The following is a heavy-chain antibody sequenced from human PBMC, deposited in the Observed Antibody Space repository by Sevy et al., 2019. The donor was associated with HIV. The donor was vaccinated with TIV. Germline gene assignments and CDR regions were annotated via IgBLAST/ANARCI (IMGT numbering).Heavy chain of an antibody. V-gene: IGHV3-23*01. J-gene: IGHJ4*02. D-gene: IGHD3-3*01. Sequence: GGSLRLSCAASGFTFSSYAMSWVRQAPGKGLEWVSAISGSGGSTYYADSVKGRYTISRENSKNTLYLQMNSLRAEDTSVYYCAKLSTYYDFWSGYSPRAGADYWGQGTLVTVSS. CDR1: GFTFSSYA. CDR3: AKLSTYYDFWSGYSPRAGADY. CDR2: ISGSGGST.